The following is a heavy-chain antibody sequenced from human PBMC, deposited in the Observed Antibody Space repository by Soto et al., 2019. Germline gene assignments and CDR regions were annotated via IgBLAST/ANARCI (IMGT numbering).Heavy chain of an antibody. CDR1: GFTFSSYS. Sequence: EVQLVESGGGLVKPGGSLRLSCAASGFTFSSYSMNWVRQAPGKGLEWVSSITSSSSSSYIYYGDSVKGRFTISRDNAKNSLFLQMNSLRAEDTAVYYCARDLQMATIRGGDYWGQGTLVTVSS. V-gene: IGHV3-21*01. CDR2: ITSSSSSSYI. J-gene: IGHJ4*02. CDR3: ARDLQMATIRGGDY.